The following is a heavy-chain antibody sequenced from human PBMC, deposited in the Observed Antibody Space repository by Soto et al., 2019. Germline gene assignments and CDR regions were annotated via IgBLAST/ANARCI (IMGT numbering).Heavy chain of an antibody. V-gene: IGHV3-64*01. CDR1: GFTFSSYA. Sequence: GGSLRLSCAASGFTFSSYAMHWVRQAPGKGLEYVSAISSNGGSTYYANSVKGRFTISRDNSKNTLYLQMGSLRAEDMAVYYCARDSRPYDFWSGYSYPPPFDYWGQGTLVTVSS. CDR3: ARDSRPYDFWSGYSYPPPFDY. J-gene: IGHJ4*02. CDR2: ISSNGGST. D-gene: IGHD3-3*01.